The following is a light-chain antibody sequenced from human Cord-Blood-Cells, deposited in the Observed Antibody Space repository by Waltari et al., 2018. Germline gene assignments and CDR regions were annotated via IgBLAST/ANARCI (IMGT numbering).Light chain of an antibody. CDR3: QQRSNWPPYT. V-gene: IGKV3-11*01. J-gene: IGKJ2*01. Sequence: IVLTQSPATLSLSPGERATLPCRASQRCSSYLASYQQKHGQAPRLLIYDAANRATGIPARFSGSGSGTDFTLTISSLEPEDFAVYYCQQRSNWPPYTFGQGTKLEIK. CDR1: QRCSSY. CDR2: DAA.